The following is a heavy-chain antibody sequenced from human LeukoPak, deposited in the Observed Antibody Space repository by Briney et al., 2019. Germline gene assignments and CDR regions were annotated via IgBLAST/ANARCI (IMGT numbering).Heavy chain of an antibody. V-gene: IGHV4-30-4*08. CDR2: IDYSGST. CDR1: GGSISSGDYY. J-gene: IGHJ4*02. D-gene: IGHD3-3*01. CDR3: ARDLTYYDFSSGYYTGMGLYDY. Sequence: PSETLSLTCTVSGGSISSGDYYWSWIRQPPGKGLDWIGDIDYSGSTYYNPSLKGRVTISVDTSKNQFSLKLSSVTAADTAVYYCARDLTYYDFSSGYYTGMGLYDYWGQGTLVTVSS.